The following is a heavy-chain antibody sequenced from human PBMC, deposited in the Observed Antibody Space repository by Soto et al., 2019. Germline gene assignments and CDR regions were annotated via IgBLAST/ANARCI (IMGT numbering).Heavy chain of an antibody. CDR2: ISAYNDYT. J-gene: IGHJ6*02. CDR3: VRGGYYDKVWGKMNYYGLDV. D-gene: IGHD3-16*01. Sequence: QVRLVQSAAEVKKPGASVKVSCKASGYTFIRYGITWVRQAPGQGLEWMGWISAYNDYTNYAQKLQGRVTMTTDTSTSTVYMELRSLRSDDTAVYYCVRGGYYDKVWGKMNYYGLDVWGQGTTVTVSS. V-gene: IGHV1-18*01. CDR1: GYTFIRYG.